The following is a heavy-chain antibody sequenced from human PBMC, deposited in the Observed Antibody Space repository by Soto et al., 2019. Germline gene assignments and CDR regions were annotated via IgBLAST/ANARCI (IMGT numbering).Heavy chain of an antibody. CDR2: IWYDGSNK. CDR3: ARVTRWRGIWNYFDY. Sequence: QVQLVESGGGVVQPGRSLRLSCAASGFTFSSYGMHWVRQAPGKGLEWVAVIWYDGSNKYYADSVKGRFTISRDNSKNTLYLQMNSLRAEDTAVYYCARVTRWRGIWNYFDYWGQGTLVTVSS. V-gene: IGHV3-33*01. D-gene: IGHD6-13*01. J-gene: IGHJ4*02. CDR1: GFTFSSYG.